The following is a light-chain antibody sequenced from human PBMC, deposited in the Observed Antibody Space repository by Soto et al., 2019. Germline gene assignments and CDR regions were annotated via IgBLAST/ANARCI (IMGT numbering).Light chain of an antibody. V-gene: IGLV2-14*01. CDR2: EVT. CDR3: SSYATTSHV. Sequence: QSALTQPASVSGSPGQSITISCTGTSGDVGKYNYVSWYQQHPGKAPKLMIYEVTGRPSGVSNRFSGAKSGNTASLTISGLHAEDEADYYCSSYATTSHVFGTGTKLTVL. J-gene: IGLJ1*01. CDR1: SGDVGKYNY.